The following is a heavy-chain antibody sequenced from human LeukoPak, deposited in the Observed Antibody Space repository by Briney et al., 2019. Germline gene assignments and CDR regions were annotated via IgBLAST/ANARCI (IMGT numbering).Heavy chain of an antibody. D-gene: IGHD6-13*01. CDR3: TRVFVGDEYSSSGY. J-gene: IGHJ4*02. CDR1: GFTFSRYY. Sequence: GGSLRLSCAASGFTFSRYYMHWVRQAPGKGLVWVSRINSDESSTTYADSVKGRFTISRDNAKNTLYLQMNSLKVEDAAVYYCTRVFVGDEYSSSGYWGQGTLVTVSS. V-gene: IGHV3-74*01. CDR2: INSDESST.